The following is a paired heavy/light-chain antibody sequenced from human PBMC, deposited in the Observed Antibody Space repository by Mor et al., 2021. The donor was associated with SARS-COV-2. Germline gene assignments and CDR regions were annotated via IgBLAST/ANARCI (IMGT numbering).Heavy chain of an antibody. J-gene: IGHJ4*02. D-gene: IGHD2-21*02. CDR1: GGTFSSYA. CDR3: ARDYGNCGGDCYGYSIKYYFDY. V-gene: IGHV1-69*04. CDR2: IIPILGIA. Sequence: QVQLVQSGAEVKKPGSSVKVSCKASGGTFSSYAISWVRQAPGQGLEWMGRIIPILGIANYAQKFQGRVTITADKSTSTAYMELSSLRSEDTAVYYCARDYGNCGGDCYGYSIKYYFDYWGQGTLVTVSS.
Light chain of an antibody. V-gene: IGKV3-11*01. CDR2: DAS. Sequence: EIVLTQSPATLSLSPGERATLSCRASQSVSSYLAWYQQKPGQAPRLLIYDASNRATGIPARFSGSGSGTDFTLTISSLEPEDFAVYYCQQRSNWPRITFGPGTKVDIK. J-gene: IGKJ3*01. CDR1: QSVSSY. CDR3: QQRSNWPRIT.